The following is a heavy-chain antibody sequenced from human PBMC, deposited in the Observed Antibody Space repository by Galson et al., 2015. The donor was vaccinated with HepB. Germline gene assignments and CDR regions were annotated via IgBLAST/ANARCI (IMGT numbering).Heavy chain of an antibody. CDR2: IYYSGTT. Sequence: SETLSLTCTVSGGSVSSGRYYWSWIRQPPGKALEFIGYIYYSGTTNYNPSLKSRVIISVDTSNNQFSLQLSSVTAADTAVYYCASLPYCSFASCAGDLYGMDVWGQGTTVTVSS. CDR3: ASLPYCSFASCAGDLYGMDV. CDR1: GGSVSSGRYY. D-gene: IGHD2-2*01. V-gene: IGHV4-61*01. J-gene: IGHJ6*02.